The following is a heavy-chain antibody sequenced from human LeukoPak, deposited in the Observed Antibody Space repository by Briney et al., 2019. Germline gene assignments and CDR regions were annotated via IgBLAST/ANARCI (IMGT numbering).Heavy chain of an antibody. Sequence: PGGSLRLSCTASGFTFSNYVMRWVRQAPGKGLECLSGISDSGYYTGYADSMKGRFTISRDNSRNMLYLQMNSLRAEDTALYYCARGTSLSSGSDYGMDVWGQGTTVTVSS. CDR1: GFTFSNYV. CDR2: ISDSGYYT. D-gene: IGHD3-10*01. CDR3: ARGTSLSSGSDYGMDV. J-gene: IGHJ6*02. V-gene: IGHV3-23*01.